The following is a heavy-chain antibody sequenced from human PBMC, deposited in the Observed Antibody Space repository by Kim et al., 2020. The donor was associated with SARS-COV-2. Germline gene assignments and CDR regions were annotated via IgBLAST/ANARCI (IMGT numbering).Heavy chain of an antibody. D-gene: IGHD5-18*01. J-gene: IGHJ4*02. CDR1: GFTFSTYG. CDR2: ISYDGSNK. V-gene: IGHV3-30*18. Sequence: GGSLRLSCAASGFTFSTYGMHWVRQAPGKGLEWVAVISYDGSNKYYAHSVRGRFTISRDNSKNTLYLQMNSLRAEDTAVYYCAKDLEDTSLVFDYWGQGALVTVSS. CDR3: AKDLEDTSLVFDY.